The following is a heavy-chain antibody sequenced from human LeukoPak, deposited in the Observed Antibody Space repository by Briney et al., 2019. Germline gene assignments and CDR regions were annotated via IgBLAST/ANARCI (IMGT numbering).Heavy chain of an antibody. Sequence: KPGGSLRLSCAASGLTFSDYYMGWIRQAPGNGLEWVAYITSSGSAIYHADSVKGRFTISRDNAKNSLYLQMNTLRAEDTAVYYCARAHKDAFDIWGQGTMVTVSS. V-gene: IGHV3-11*04. CDR3: ARAHKDAFDI. CDR1: GLTFSDYY. CDR2: ITSSGSAI. J-gene: IGHJ3*02.